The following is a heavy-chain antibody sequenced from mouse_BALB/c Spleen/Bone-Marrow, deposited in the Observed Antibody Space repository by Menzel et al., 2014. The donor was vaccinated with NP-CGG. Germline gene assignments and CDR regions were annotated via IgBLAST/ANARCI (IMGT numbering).Heavy chain of an antibody. CDR3: ARDTTVGY. V-gene: IGHV1-9*01. Sequence: QVQLKESGAELMKPGASVKISCKATGYTFSSYWIEWVKQRPGHGLEWIGEILPGSGSTNYNEKFKGKATFTADTSSNTAYMQLSNVTSEDSAVYYCARDTTVGYWGQGTTLTVSS. CDR2: ILPGSGST. J-gene: IGHJ2*01. CDR1: GYTFSSYW. D-gene: IGHD1-1*01.